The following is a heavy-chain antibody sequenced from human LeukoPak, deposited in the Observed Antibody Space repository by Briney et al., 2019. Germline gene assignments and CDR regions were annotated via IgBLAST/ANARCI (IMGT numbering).Heavy chain of an antibody. D-gene: IGHD3-22*01. Sequence: PGGSLRLSCAASGFTFSSYAMHWVRQAPGKGLEYVSAISSNGGSTYYANSVKGRFTISRDNSKNTLYLQMGSLRAEDMAVYYCARGPYYYDSSGYLLWGQGTLVTVSS. J-gene: IGHJ4*02. V-gene: IGHV3-64*01. CDR3: ARGPYYYDSSGYLL. CDR2: ISSNGGST. CDR1: GFTFSSYA.